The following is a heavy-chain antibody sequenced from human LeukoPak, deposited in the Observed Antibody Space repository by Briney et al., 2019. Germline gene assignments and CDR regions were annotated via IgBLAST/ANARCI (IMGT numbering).Heavy chain of an antibody. CDR3: ARDLYSSSYYMDV. CDR2: IYSDGDT. Sequence: GGSLRLSCAASGFAVFSNYMNWVRQAPGKGLEWVSVIYSDGDTSYADSVKGRFTISRDNAKNSLYLQMNSLRAEDTAVYYCARDLYSSSYYMDVWGKETTVTVSS. V-gene: IGHV3-66*01. J-gene: IGHJ6*03. D-gene: IGHD6-13*01. CDR1: GFAVFSNY.